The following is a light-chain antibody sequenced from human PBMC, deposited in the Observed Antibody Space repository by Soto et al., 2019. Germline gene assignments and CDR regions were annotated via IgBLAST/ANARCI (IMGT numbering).Light chain of an antibody. CDR3: QQYGSSPAT. Sequence: VVLTQSPATLSLSPGXRATLSCRASQSISEFLAWYQQKPGQAPRLLIYDASNRATGIPARFSGSGSGTDFTLTISSLEAEDFAVYYCQQYGSSPATFGQGTKVDIK. V-gene: IGKV3-11*01. J-gene: IGKJ1*01. CDR1: QSISEF. CDR2: DAS.